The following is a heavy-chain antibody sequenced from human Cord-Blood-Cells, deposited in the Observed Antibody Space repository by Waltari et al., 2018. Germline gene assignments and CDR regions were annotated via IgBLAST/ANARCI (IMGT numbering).Heavy chain of an antibody. CDR3: AKVRWELLREDY. J-gene: IGHJ4*02. Sequence: EVQLLESGGGLVQPGGSLRLSCAASGFTFSSYAMSWVRQAPGKGLEWVSAISGSGGSTYYAVSVKGRFTISRDNSKNTLYLQMNSLRAEDTAVYYCAKVRWELLREDYWGQGTLVTVSS. CDR2: ISGSGGST. V-gene: IGHV3-23*01. CDR1: GFTFSSYA. D-gene: IGHD1-26*01.